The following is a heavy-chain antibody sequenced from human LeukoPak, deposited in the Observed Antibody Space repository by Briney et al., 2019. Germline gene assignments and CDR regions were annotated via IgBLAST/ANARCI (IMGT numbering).Heavy chain of an antibody. Sequence: GGSLRLSCAASGFTVSSNYMSWVRQAPGKGLEWVSVIYSGDSTYYADSVKGRFTISRDNSKNTLYLQMNSLRAEDTAVYYCARGGSGSGSPTGYFDYWGQGTLVTVSS. J-gene: IGHJ4*02. V-gene: IGHV3-53*01. D-gene: IGHD3-10*01. CDR3: ARGGSGSGSPTGYFDY. CDR2: IYSGDST. CDR1: GFTVSSNY.